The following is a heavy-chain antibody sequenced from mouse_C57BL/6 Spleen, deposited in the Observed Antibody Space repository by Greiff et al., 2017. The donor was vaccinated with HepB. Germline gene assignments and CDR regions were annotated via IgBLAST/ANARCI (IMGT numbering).Heavy chain of an antibody. Sequence: DVHLVESGGGLVKPGGSLKLSCAASGFTFSSYAMSWVRQTPEKRLEWVATISDGGSYTYYPDNVKGRFTISRDNAKNNLYLQMSHLKSEDTAMYYCARDGSSYDYYAMDYWGQGTSVTVSS. CDR1: GFTFSSYA. D-gene: IGHD1-1*01. CDR2: ISDGGSYT. J-gene: IGHJ4*01. CDR3: ARDGSSYDYYAMDY. V-gene: IGHV5-4*01.